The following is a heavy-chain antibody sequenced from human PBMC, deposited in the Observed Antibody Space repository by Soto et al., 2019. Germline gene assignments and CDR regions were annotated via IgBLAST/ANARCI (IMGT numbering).Heavy chain of an antibody. Sequence: SETLSLTCTVSGGSISSYYWSWIRQPPGKGLEWIGYIYYSGSTNYNPSLKSRVTISVDTSKNQFSLKLSSVTAADTAVYYCAGSGYCSSTSCFWFDPWGQGTLVTVSS. CDR2: IYYSGST. D-gene: IGHD2-2*01. CDR3: AGSGYCSSTSCFWFDP. CDR1: GGSISSYY. J-gene: IGHJ5*02. V-gene: IGHV4-59*08.